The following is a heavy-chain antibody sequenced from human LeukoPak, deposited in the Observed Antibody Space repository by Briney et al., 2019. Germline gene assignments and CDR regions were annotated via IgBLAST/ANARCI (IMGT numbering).Heavy chain of an antibody. Sequence: PSETLSLTCTVSSDSISIYYWSWIRQPAGKGLEWIGRISTRGGTNYNPSLKSRVSMSVDRSKNQFSLKLSSVTAADTAVYYCARWSSIAAQKDYWGQGTLVTVSS. V-gene: IGHV4-4*07. CDR1: SDSISIYY. CDR3: ARWSSIAAQKDY. CDR2: ISTRGGT. D-gene: IGHD6-6*01. J-gene: IGHJ4*02.